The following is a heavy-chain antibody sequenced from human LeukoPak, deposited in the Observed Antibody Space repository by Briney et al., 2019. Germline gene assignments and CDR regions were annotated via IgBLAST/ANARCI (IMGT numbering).Heavy chain of an antibody. Sequence: PSETLSLTCTVSGYSISNGYYWGWIRQPPGKGLEWIGSIYHSGSTYYNPSLKSRVTISVDTSKNQFSLKLSSVTAADTAVYYCARDLPGVAATQRMRWFDPWGQGTLVTVSS. V-gene: IGHV4-38-2*02. CDR3: ARDLPGVAATQRMRWFDP. CDR2: IYHSGST. D-gene: IGHD2-15*01. J-gene: IGHJ5*02. CDR1: GYSISNGYY.